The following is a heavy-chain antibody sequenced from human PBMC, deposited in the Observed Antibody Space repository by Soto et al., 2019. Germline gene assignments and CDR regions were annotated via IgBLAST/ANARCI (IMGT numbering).Heavy chain of an antibody. V-gene: IGHV1-46*01. CDR3: ARDRGYYDSSGPDAFGI. CDR2: INPSGGST. J-gene: IGHJ3*02. Sequence: ASVKVSCKASGYTFTSYYMHWVRQAPGQGLEWMGIINPSGGSTSYAQKFRGRVTMTRDTSTSTVYMELSSLRSEDTAVYYCARDRGYYDSSGPDAFGIWGQGTMVTVSS. D-gene: IGHD3-22*01. CDR1: GYTFTSYY.